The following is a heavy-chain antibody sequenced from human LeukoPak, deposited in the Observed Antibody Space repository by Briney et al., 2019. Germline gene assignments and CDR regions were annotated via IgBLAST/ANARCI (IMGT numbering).Heavy chain of an antibody. D-gene: IGHD3-10*01. CDR3: ALGTMIRGVIKSPFDY. J-gene: IGHJ4*02. CDR1: GGSIDNSNW. CDR2: MYHSGST. V-gene: IGHV4-4*02. Sequence: SETLSLTCAVSGGSIDNSNWRSWVRQAPGKGLEWIGEMYHSGSTNYNPSLKSRVTISVDKSKNQFSLKLSSVTAADTAVYYCALGTMIRGVIKSPFDYWGQGTLVTVSS.